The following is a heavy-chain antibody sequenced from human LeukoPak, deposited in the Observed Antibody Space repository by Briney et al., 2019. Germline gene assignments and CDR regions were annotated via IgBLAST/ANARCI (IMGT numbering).Heavy chain of an antibody. J-gene: IGHJ4*02. CDR1: GFIFSSSA. V-gene: IGHV3-23*01. D-gene: IGHD2-8*01. CDR2: ISGGGDDT. Sequence: PTGGSLRLSCAVSGFIFSSSAMSWVRQAPGKGLEWVSAISGGGDDTSYADSARGRFTVSRDNSKNTLYLQMNSLRAEDTAVYYCARDLGYCTNGVCHTRFDYWGQGTLVAVSS. CDR3: ARDLGYCTNGVCHTRFDY.